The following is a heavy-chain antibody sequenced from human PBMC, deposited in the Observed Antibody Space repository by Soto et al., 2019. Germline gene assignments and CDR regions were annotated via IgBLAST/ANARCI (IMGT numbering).Heavy chain of an antibody. V-gene: IGHV1-46*01. CDR3: ARGRITMVRGVKTSFDY. Sequence: QVQLVQSGAEVKKPGASVKVSCKASGYTFTSYYMHWVRQAPGQGLEWMGIINPSGGSTSYAQKFQGRVTMTRDTSTSTVYMELSRLRSEDTAVYYCARGRITMVRGVKTSFDYWGQGTLVTVSS. CDR1: GYTFTSYY. CDR2: INPSGGST. D-gene: IGHD3-10*01. J-gene: IGHJ4*02.